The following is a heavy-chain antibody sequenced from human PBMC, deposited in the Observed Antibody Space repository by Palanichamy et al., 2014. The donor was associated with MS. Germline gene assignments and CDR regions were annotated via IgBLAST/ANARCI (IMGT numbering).Heavy chain of an antibody. CDR3: AKGGGMVRGVIVFDP. Sequence: EVQLLESGGGLVQPGGSLRLSCAASGFTFSSYAMSWVRQAPGKELEWVSAISGSGSSTYYADSVKGRFTISRDNSKNTLYLQMNSLRAEDTAVYYCAKGGGMVRGVIVFDPWGQGTLVTVSS. D-gene: IGHD3-10*01. J-gene: IGHJ5*02. V-gene: IGHV3-23*01. CDR1: GFTFSSYA. CDR2: ISGSGSST.